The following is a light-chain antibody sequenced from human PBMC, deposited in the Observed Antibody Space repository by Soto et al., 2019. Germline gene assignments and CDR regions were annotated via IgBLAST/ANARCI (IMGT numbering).Light chain of an antibody. J-gene: IGKJ1*01. V-gene: IGKV1-5*01. CDR2: DGT. Sequence: DIQLTQSPSTLSASVGDRVSITCWASQSVGSWLAWHQKKPGKAPTLLIFDGTYLESGVPSRFSGSGSGTEFTLTINDLQPDDSATYYCQQYESHSEAFGQGTKVEVK. CDR1: QSVGSW. CDR3: QQYESHSEA.